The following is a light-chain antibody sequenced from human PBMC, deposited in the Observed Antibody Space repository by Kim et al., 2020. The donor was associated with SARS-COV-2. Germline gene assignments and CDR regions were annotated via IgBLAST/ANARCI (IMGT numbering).Light chain of an antibody. CDR1: QSVTSK. J-gene: IGKJ2*01. CDR2: GAS. CDR3: QQYNNWHYT. Sequence: SLVPGDGTTLSCRASQSVTSKVAWYQQTPGQAPRLLIYGASTRATGIPARFSGSGSETEFTLTISSLQSEDFAVYYCQQYNNWHYTFGQGTKLEI. V-gene: IGKV3-15*01.